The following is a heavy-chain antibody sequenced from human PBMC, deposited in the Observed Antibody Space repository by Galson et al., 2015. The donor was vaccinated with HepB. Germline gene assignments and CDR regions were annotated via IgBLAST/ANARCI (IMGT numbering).Heavy chain of an antibody. J-gene: IGHJ3*02. CDR1: GSTFSSYG. CDR3: ARDRHYYGSGSYTDAFDI. CDR2: IWYDGSNK. Sequence: SLRLSCAASGSTFSSYGMHWVRQAPGKGLEWVAVIWYDGSNKYYAGSVKGRFTISRDNSKNTLYLQMNSLRAEDTAVYYCARDRHYYGSGSYTDAFDIWGQGTMVTVSS. V-gene: IGHV3-30*19. D-gene: IGHD3-10*01.